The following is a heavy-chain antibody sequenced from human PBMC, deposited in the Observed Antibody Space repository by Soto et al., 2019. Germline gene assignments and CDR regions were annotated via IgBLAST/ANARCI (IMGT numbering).Heavy chain of an antibody. D-gene: IGHD3-16*01. CDR2: FDPEDGET. Sequence: ASVKVSCKVSGYTLTELSMHWVRQAPGKGLEWMGGFDPEDGETIYAQKFQGRVTMTEDTSTDTAYMELSSLRSEDTAVYYCATASLGAHIIDYWGKGSLVTVSS. CDR1: GYTLTELS. V-gene: IGHV1-24*01. CDR3: ATASLGAHIIDY. J-gene: IGHJ4*01.